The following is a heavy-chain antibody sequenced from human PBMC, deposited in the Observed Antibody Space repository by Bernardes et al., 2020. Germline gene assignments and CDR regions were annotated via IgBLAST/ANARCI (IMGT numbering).Heavy chain of an antibody. CDR3: ATLSGYYTPHDAFDI. V-gene: IGHV1-24*01. D-gene: IGHD3-22*01. CDR1: GYTLTELS. CDR2: FDPEDGET. J-gene: IGHJ3*02. Sequence: ASVKVSCKVSGYTLTELSMHWVRQAPGKGLEWMGGFDPEDGETIYAQKFQGRVTMTEDTSTDTAYMELSSLRSEDTAVYYCATLSGYYTPHDAFDIWGQGTMVTVSS.